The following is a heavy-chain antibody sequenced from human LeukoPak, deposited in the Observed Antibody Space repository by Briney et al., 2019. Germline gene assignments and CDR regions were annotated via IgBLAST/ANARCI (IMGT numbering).Heavy chain of an antibody. CDR2: ISWNSGSI. J-gene: IGHJ3*02. Sequence: PGGSLRLSCAASEFTFDDYAMHWVRQAPGKGLEWVSGISWNSGSIGYADSVKGRFTISRDNAKNSLYLQMNSLRTEDTALYYCAKEDDFWSGYYAFDIWGQGTMVTVSS. CDR1: EFTFDDYA. D-gene: IGHD3-3*01. CDR3: AKEDDFWSGYYAFDI. V-gene: IGHV3-9*01.